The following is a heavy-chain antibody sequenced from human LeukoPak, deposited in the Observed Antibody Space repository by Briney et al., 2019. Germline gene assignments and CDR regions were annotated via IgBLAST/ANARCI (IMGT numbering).Heavy chain of an antibody. J-gene: IGHJ4*02. Sequence: ASVKVSCKASGYTFTSYGISWVRQAPGQGLEWMGWISAYNGNTNYAQKLQGRVTMTTDTSTSTAYMELRSLRSDDTAVYYCARAGDYVWGSYRPFDYWGQGTLVTVSS. CDR3: ARAGDYVWGSYRPFDY. V-gene: IGHV1-18*01. D-gene: IGHD3-16*02. CDR2: ISAYNGNT. CDR1: GYTFTSYG.